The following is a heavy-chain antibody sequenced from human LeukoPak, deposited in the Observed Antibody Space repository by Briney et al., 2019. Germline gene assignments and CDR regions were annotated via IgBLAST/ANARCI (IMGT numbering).Heavy chain of an antibody. CDR2: ISGSGGST. V-gene: IGHV3-23*01. J-gene: IGHJ6*02. CDR3: AKVTSPDSPPYYYYYGMDV. CDR1: GFTFSRYA. D-gene: IGHD2-2*01. Sequence: PGGSLRLSCAASGFTFSRYAMSGVRQAPGKGLEWVSAISGSGGSTYYADSVKGRFTISRDNSKNTLYLQMNSLRAEDTAVYYCAKVTSPDSPPYYYYYGMDVWGQGTTVTVSS.